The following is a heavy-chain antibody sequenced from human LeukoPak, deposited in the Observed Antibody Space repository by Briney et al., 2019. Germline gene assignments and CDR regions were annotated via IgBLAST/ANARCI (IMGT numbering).Heavy chain of an antibody. CDR1: GGSISSGGYS. J-gene: IGHJ6*02. D-gene: IGHD2-21*01. Sequence: SETLSLTCAVSGGSISSGGYSWRWIRQPPGKGLEWLGYIYHSGSTYYNPSLKSRVTISVDRSKNQFSLKLSSVTAADTAVYYCARGRFLGMDVWGQGTTVTVSS. CDR2: IYHSGST. V-gene: IGHV4-30-2*01. CDR3: ARGRFLGMDV.